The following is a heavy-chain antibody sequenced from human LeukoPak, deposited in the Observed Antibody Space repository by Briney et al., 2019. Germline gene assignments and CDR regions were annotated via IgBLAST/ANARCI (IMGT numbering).Heavy chain of an antibody. CDR1: GFTISSYE. Sequence: PGGSLRLSCAASGFTISSYEMNWVRQAPGEGLEWVSYISSSGSTIYYADPVKGRFTISRDNAKNSLYLHMSSLRAEDTAVYSCARAIDYWGQGTLVTVSS. V-gene: IGHV3-48*03. CDR2: ISSSGSTI. J-gene: IGHJ4*02. CDR3: ARAIDY.